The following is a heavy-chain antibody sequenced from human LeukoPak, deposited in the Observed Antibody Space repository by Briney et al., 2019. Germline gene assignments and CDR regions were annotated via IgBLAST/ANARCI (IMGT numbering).Heavy chain of an antibody. V-gene: IGHV1-46*01. J-gene: IGHJ4*02. CDR1: GYTFTSYY. Sequence: ASVKVSCKASGYTFTSYYMHWVRQAPGQGLEWMGIINRSGGSTSYAQKFQGRVTMTRDTSTSTVYMELSSLRSEDTAVYYCARAYDFWSGYTTPFFDYWGQGTLVTVSS. D-gene: IGHD3-3*01. CDR3: ARAYDFWSGYTTPFFDY. CDR2: INRSGGST.